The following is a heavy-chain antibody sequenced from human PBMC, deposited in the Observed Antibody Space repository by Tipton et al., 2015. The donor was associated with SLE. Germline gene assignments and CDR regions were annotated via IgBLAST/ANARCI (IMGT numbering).Heavy chain of an antibody. J-gene: IGHJ4*02. CDR2: ISGSGTTT. V-gene: IGHV3-11*04. D-gene: IGHD3-10*01. Sequence: SLRLSCAASGFTFNDFYMSWIRQAPGKGLEWIAYISGSGTTTYYADSVKGRFAISRDKANNSLSLHMNNLTAADTAVYYCARGRATYYSSGSYYKTSHVDYWGQGILVTVSS. CDR3: ARGRATYYSSGSYYKTSHVDY. CDR1: GFTFNDFY.